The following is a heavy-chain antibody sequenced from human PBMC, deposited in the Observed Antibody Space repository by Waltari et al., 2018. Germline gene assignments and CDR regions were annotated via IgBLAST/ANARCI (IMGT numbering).Heavy chain of an antibody. CDR2: IYYSGST. CDR1: GGSISSYY. J-gene: IGHJ4*02. Sequence: QVQLQESGPGLVKPSETLSLTCTVSGGSISSYYWSWIRQPPGKGLEWIGYIYYSGSTNYNPSLKSRVTISVDTSKNQFSLKLSSVTAADTAVYYCASSYYYDSSGYYQFDYWGQGTLVTVSS. D-gene: IGHD3-22*01. CDR3: ASSYYYDSSGYYQFDY. V-gene: IGHV4-59*01.